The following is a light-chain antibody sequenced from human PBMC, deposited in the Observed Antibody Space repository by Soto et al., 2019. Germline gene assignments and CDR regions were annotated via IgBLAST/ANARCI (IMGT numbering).Light chain of an antibody. V-gene: IGKV4-1*01. CDR2: WAS. CDR1: RTVLDSSNNKDQ. J-gene: IGKJ1*01. CDR3: QQYYSNSRT. Sequence: VITPSSHYLALTLGERATINCKSSRTVLDSSNNKDQLAWYQQKPGKAPKLLIYWASTREFGVPERFSGSGSGTDFTLTISSLQAEDVAVYYCQQYYSNSRTFGHGTKVDI.